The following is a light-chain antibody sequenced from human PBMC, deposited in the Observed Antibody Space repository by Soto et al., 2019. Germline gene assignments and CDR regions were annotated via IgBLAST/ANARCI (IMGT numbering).Light chain of an antibody. CDR3: ASYTTSSTYV. Sequence: QSVLTQPASVSVSPGQSIAISCTGTSSDVGGYSYVSWYQQQPGKAPKLVFSDVSNRPSGVSDRFSGSKSGNTASLTISGLQTEDEADYYCASYTTSSTYVFVTVTKVTVL. J-gene: IGLJ1*01. V-gene: IGLV2-14*01. CDR2: DVS. CDR1: SSDVGGYSY.